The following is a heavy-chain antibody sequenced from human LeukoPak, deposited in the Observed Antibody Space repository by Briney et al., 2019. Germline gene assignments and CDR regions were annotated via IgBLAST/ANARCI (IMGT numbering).Heavy chain of an antibody. CDR3: AKEGYNCDFQH. V-gene: IGHV3-23*01. D-gene: IGHD1-20*01. CDR1: GFTFNNYA. J-gene: IGHJ1*01. CDR2: ISGSGGST. Sequence: GGSLRLSCVGSGFTFNNYAMSWVRQAPGKGLEWVSAISGSGGSTYYADSVKGRFTISRDNSKNTLFLQMNSLRAEDTAVYYCAKEGYNCDFQHWGQGTLVTVSS.